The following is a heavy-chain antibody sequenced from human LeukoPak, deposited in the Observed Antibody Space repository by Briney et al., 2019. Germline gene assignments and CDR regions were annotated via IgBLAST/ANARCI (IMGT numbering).Heavy chain of an antibody. Sequence: ASVKVSCKASGYTFNNYGISWVRQAPGQGLEWIGWISVYNGYTNYAHKLQGRVTLTTDTSTSTAYMELRSLRSDDTAVYYCARDKSQSVPLENWFDPWGQGTLVTVSS. CDR2: ISVYNGYT. J-gene: IGHJ5*02. CDR1: GYTFNNYG. D-gene: IGHD5-24*01. V-gene: IGHV1-18*01. CDR3: ARDKSQSVPLENWFDP.